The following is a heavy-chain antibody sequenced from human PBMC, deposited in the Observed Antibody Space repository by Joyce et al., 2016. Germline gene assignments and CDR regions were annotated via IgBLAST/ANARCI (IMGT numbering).Heavy chain of an antibody. CDR2: IFYRWNN. CDR1: GASIDGSGYY. Sequence: QLLLRESGPGLLKPSDTLSLSCSVSGASIDGSGYYWGWFRQPPGKGLEWIGSIFYRWNNYQKPSLNSRVTISVDASSNHFSLTLKSVTAADTAVYYCARLGPEYCTSSRCHTDSWGQGTLVIVSS. CDR3: ARLGPEYCTSSRCHTDS. V-gene: IGHV4-39*02. D-gene: IGHD2/OR15-2a*01. J-gene: IGHJ4*02.